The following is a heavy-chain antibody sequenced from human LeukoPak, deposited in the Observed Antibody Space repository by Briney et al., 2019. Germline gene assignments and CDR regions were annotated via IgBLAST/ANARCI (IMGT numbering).Heavy chain of an antibody. CDR1: GGSVSSCNYR. CDR2: MFYSGST. D-gene: IGHD3-10*01. CDR3: ARGYYGLGSR. J-gene: IGHJ4*02. V-gene: IGHV4-61*01. Sequence: PSETLSLTCTVSGGSVSSCNYRWSWIRQAPGKGLEWIGFMFYSGSTNYNPSLKSRVAMSVDTSKNEFSLKLSSVTAADTAMYYCARGYYGLGSRWGQGALVTVSS.